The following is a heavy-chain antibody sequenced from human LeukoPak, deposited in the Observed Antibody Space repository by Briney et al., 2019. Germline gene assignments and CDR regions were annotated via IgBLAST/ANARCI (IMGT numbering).Heavy chain of an antibody. Sequence: SETLSLTCTVSGGSISSSTYYWAWIRQPPGKGLEWIGSIFYSGSSSYNPSLKSRVTISVDTSKNQFSLKLSSVTAADTAVYYCARGLWMVPFDYWGQGTLVTVSS. J-gene: IGHJ4*02. D-gene: IGHD3-10*01. CDR2: IFYSGSS. V-gene: IGHV4-39*07. CDR1: GGSISSSTYY. CDR3: ARGLWMVPFDY.